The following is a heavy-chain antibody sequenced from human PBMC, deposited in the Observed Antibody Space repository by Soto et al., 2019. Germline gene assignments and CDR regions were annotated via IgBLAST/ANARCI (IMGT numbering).Heavy chain of an antibody. CDR3: ARDVRDGYGHYFDY. CDR1: GGTFSSYA. D-gene: IGHD5-12*01. J-gene: IGHJ4*02. V-gene: IGHV1-69*13. CDR2: IIPIFGTA. Sequence: SVKVSCKASGGTFSSYAISWVRQAPGQGLEWMGGIIPIFGTANYAQKFQGRVTITADESTSTAYMELSSLRSEDTAVYYCARDVRDGYGHYFDYWGQGTLVTVS.